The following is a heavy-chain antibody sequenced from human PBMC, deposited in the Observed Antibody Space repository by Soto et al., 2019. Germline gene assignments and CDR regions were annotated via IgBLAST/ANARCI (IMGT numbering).Heavy chain of an antibody. D-gene: IGHD3-10*01. J-gene: IGHJ6*02. V-gene: IGHV3-9*01. CDR2: ISWNSGSI. CDR3: AKDAITMVRGVISYYGMDV. Sequence: EVQLVESGGGLVQPGRSLRLSCAASGFTFDDYAMHWVRQAPGKGLEWVSGISWNSGSICYADSVTGRFTISRDNAKNSLYLQRNSLRAEDTALYYGAKDAITMVRGVISYYGMDVWGQGTTVTVSS. CDR1: GFTFDDYA.